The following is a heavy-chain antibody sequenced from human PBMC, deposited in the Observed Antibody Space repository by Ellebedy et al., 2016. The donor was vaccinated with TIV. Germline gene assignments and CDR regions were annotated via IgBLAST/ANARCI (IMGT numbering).Heavy chain of an antibody. CDR3: AKDLMSKVVTPISAFDI. CDR2: IRSAGTNK. J-gene: IGHJ3*02. D-gene: IGHD4-23*01. Sequence: GESLKISCAASGFTFSSYGMQWVRQAPGKGLEWVAFIRSAGTNKYYADSVKGRFTISRDNSKNTLYLQMNSLRAEDTAVYYCAKDLMSKVVTPISAFDIWGQGTMVTVSS. V-gene: IGHV3-30*02. CDR1: GFTFSSYG.